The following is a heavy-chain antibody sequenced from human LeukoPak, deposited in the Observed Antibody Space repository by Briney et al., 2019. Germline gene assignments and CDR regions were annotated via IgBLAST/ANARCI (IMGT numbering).Heavy chain of an antibody. D-gene: IGHD2-2*02. Sequence: RLGGSLRLSCVVSGFTFDDYAMHWVRQAPGKGLEWVSGISWNRGSIGYADSVKGRFTISRDNAKNSLYLQMDSLRTEDTALYYCAKGREQYHQVYTTLDYWGQGTLVTVSS. J-gene: IGHJ4*02. CDR2: ISWNRGSI. V-gene: IGHV3-9*01. CDR3: AKGREQYHQVYTTLDY. CDR1: GFTFDDYA.